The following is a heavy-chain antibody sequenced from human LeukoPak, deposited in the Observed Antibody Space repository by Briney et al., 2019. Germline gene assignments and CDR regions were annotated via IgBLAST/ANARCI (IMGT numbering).Heavy chain of an antibody. CDR3: ARGPRYGDYINYFDF. D-gene: IGHD4-17*01. J-gene: IGHJ4*01. V-gene: IGHV4-59*11. CDR1: DGSFSLHY. Sequence: PSETLSLTCTVSDGSFSLHYWTWIRQPPGKGLEYIGSIVTRGRTKYNPSLQSRVSLSVDTSKNEVSLKLRAVTTAGTAVYYCARGPRYGDYINYFDFWGPGILVTASS. CDR2: IVTRGRT.